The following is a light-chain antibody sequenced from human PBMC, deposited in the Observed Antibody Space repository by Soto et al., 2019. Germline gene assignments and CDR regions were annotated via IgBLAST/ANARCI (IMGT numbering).Light chain of an antibody. V-gene: IGKV1D-13*01. CDR1: QGLKF. CDR3: QQYNNWPPPP. J-gene: IGKJ5*01. CDR2: DAS. Sequence: IQMSQSPASLSASVGDTVTITCRASQGLKFLAWYQQKPGKAPKLLIYDASSMESGIPSRFSGSGSGTEFTLTISSLQSEDFAVYYCQQYNNWPPPPFGQGTRLEIK.